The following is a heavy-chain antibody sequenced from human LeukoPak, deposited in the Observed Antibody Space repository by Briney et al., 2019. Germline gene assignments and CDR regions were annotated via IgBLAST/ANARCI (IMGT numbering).Heavy chain of an antibody. CDR1: GFTFSSYE. CDR3: VRPGIVGATSFDY. D-gene: IGHD1-26*01. Sequence: PGGSLRLSCAASGFTFSSYEMNWVRQAPGKGLEWVSYISSSGSTIYYADSVKGRFTISRDNAKNSLYLQMNSLRAEDTAVYYCVRPGIVGATSFDYWGQGTLVTVSS. CDR2: ISSSGSTI. V-gene: IGHV3-48*03. J-gene: IGHJ4*02.